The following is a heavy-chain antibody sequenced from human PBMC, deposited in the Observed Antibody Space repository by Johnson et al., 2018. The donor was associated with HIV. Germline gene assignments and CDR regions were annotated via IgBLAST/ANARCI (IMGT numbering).Heavy chain of an antibody. CDR2: ISYDGSNK. J-gene: IGHJ3*02. V-gene: IGHV3-30*04. D-gene: IGHD2-15*01. Sequence: QVQLVESGGGLVQPGGSLRLSCAASGFTFSSYAMHWVRQAPGKGLEWVAVISYDGSNKYYADSVKGRFTISRDNSKNTLYLQMHSLRTEDTAVYYCAREGYCSGGSCYSNAFDIWGQGTMVTVSP. CDR3: AREGYCSGGSCYSNAFDI. CDR1: GFTFSSYA.